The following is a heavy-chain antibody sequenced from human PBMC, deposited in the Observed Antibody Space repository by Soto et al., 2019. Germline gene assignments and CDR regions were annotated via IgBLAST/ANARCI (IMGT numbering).Heavy chain of an antibody. D-gene: IGHD1-20*01. Sequence: VASVKVSCKASGYTFTSYGISWVRQAPGQGLEWMGWISAYNGNTNYAQKLQGRVTMTTDTSTSTAYMELRSLRSDDTAVYYCARGLRAHITGTTHFDYWGQGTLVTVYS. J-gene: IGHJ4*02. V-gene: IGHV1-18*01. CDR1: GYTFTSYG. CDR3: ARGLRAHITGTTHFDY. CDR2: ISAYNGNT.